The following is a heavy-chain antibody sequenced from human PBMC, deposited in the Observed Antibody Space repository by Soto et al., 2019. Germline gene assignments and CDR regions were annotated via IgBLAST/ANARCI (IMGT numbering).Heavy chain of an antibody. CDR3: GREEGSYNICTFPFYYLDV. V-gene: IGHV1-69*08. CDR1: GDTFTSDT. CDR2: IIPLLGPG. Sequence: QVQLVQSGPEVKKSGSSLKVSCKLSGDTFTSDTISWVRRAPGQGREWMGRIIPLLGPGSYAQKFQGRITITEDKSTSSWYIELSSLTSEDTAIYYCGREEGSYNICTFPFYYLDVWGNGTTVTVSS. J-gene: IGHJ6*03. D-gene: IGHD3-10*01.